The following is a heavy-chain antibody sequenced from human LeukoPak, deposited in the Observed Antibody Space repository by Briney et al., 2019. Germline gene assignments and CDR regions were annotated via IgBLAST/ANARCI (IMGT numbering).Heavy chain of an antibody. D-gene: IGHD3-9*01. CDR2: IKQDGSEK. CDR3: ARDYDILTEGGYYYYYMDV. J-gene: IGHJ6*03. V-gene: IGHV3-7*01. Sequence: GGSLRLSCAASGFTFSSYWMSWVRQAPGKGLEWVANIKQDGSEKYYVDSVKGRFTISRDNAKNSLYLQMNSLRAEDTAVYYGARDYDILTEGGYYYYYMDVWGKGTTVTVSS. CDR1: GFTFSSYW.